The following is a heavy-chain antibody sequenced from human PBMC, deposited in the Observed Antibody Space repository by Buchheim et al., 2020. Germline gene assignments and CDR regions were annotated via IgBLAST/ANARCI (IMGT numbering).Heavy chain of an antibody. CDR3: ASMVDLLATILRGGGDYGMDV. CDR2: IKPDGSET. J-gene: IGHJ6*02. CDR1: GFTFSSYW. D-gene: IGHD5-12*01. V-gene: IGHV3-7*01. Sequence: EVQLVESGGGLVQPGGSLRLSCAASGFTFSSYWMTWVRQAPGKGLEWVANIKPDGSETYCVDSVKGRFTISRDNAKNSLYLQMNSLRAEDTAVYYCASMVDLLATILRGGGDYGMDVWGQGTT.